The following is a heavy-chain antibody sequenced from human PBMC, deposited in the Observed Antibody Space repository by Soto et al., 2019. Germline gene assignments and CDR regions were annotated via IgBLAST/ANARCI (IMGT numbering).Heavy chain of an antibody. CDR2: ISGNGADT. Sequence: VGSLRLSCAASGFTFSSYAMSWVRQAPGKGLEWVSAISGNGADTSYADSVRGRFTISRDNSKDTLFLQMNSLRAEDTAVYYCARVREPGYCSGGSCSFDPWGQGTLVTVSS. V-gene: IGHV3-23*01. D-gene: IGHD2-15*01. CDR1: GFTFSSYA. J-gene: IGHJ5*02. CDR3: ARVREPGYCSGGSCSFDP.